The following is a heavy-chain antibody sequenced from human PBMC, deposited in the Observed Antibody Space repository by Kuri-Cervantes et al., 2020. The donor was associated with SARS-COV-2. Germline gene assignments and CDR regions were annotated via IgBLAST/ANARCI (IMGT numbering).Heavy chain of an antibody. J-gene: IGHJ4*02. D-gene: IGHD3-9*01. V-gene: IGHV4-34*01. CDR2: VNHRGST. CDR1: GESFSGYY. CDR3: ARIGYFDWLFHSDHDHYYFDY. Sequence: SETLSLTCAFYGESFSGYYWNWIRQSPGKGLEWIGEVNHRGSTNYNPSLKSRVTISVDTSSKQFSLNLSSVTAADTAVYYCARIGYFDWLFHSDHDHYYFDYWGQGTLVTVSS.